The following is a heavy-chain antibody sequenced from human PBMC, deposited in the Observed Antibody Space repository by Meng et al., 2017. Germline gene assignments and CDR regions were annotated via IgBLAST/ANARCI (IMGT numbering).Heavy chain of an antibody. D-gene: IGHD6-19*01. CDR2: IWYDGSNK. J-gene: IGHJ4*02. Sequence: VELVESGGGVVQPGRSLRLSCAASGLTFSSYGMHWVRQAPGKGLEWVAVIWYDGSNKYYADSVKGRFTISRDNSKNTLYLQMNSLRAEDTAVYYCARDQSSGWPFDYWGQGTLVTVSS. CDR3: ARDQSSGWPFDY. V-gene: IGHV3-33*01. CDR1: GLTFSSYG.